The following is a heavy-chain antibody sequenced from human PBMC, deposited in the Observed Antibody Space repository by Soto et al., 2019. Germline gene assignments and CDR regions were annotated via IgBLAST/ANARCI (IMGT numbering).Heavy chain of an antibody. J-gene: IGHJ4*02. Sequence: SPTLSLTCAIAGDSVSSNGAAWNWIRQSPSRGLEWLGRTYYRSKWYSDYAVSVKSRISITPDTPMNQFSLQLNSVNLDDTAVYYCARDANGRTDYWGQGTLVTVSS. D-gene: IGHD2-8*01. CDR1: GDSVSSNGAA. CDR3: ARDANGRTDY. V-gene: IGHV6-1*01. CDR2: TYYRSKWYS.